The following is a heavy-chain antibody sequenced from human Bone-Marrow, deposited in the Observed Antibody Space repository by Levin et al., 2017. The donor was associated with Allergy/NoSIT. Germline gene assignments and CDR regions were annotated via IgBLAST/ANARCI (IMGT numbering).Heavy chain of an antibody. CDR1: GGSISSSSYY. Sequence: SQTLSLTCTVSGGSISSSSYYWGWIRQPPGKGLEWIGSIYYSGSTYYNPSLKSRVTISVDTSKNQFSLKLSSVTAADTAVYYCAAIYCSSTSCPFDYWGQGTLVTVSS. CDR3: AAIYCSSTSCPFDY. D-gene: IGHD2-2*01. CDR2: IYYSGST. V-gene: IGHV4-39*01. J-gene: IGHJ4*02.